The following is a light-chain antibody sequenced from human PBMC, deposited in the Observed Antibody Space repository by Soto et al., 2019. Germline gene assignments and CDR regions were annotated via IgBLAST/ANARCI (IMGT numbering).Light chain of an antibody. J-gene: IGKJ1*01. V-gene: IGKV1-39*01. CDR2: DIS. CDR3: QQSYYNPT. Sequence: DIQMTQSPSSLSASVGDRVTITGRASQSVFNYLHWYQQKPGRAPNLLIYDISTLQSGVPSRFSGSGSGTDFTLTISSLQHEDFATYYCQQSYYNPTVGQGTKVDIK. CDR1: QSVFNY.